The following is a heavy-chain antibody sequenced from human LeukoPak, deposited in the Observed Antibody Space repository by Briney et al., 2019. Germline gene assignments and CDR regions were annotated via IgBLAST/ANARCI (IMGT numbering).Heavy chain of an antibody. CDR1: GFTFSSYA. D-gene: IGHD2-2*01. J-gene: IGHJ6*03. CDR3: ARERTCSSTSCHYMDV. Sequence: SGGSLRLSCAASGFTFSSYAMHWVRQAPGKGLEWVSYISSSDGTIYYADSVKGRFTISRDNAKNSLYLQMNSLRAEDTAVYYCARERTCSSTSCHYMDVWGKGTTVTISS. V-gene: IGHV3-48*04. CDR2: ISSSDGTI.